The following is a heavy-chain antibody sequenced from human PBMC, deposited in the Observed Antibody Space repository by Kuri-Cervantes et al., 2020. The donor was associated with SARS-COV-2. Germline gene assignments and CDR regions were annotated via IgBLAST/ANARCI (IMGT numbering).Heavy chain of an antibody. J-gene: IGHJ4*02. CDR1: GFTFSSYG. Sequence: LSLTCAASGFTFSSYGMHWVRQAPGKGLEWVAVISYDGSNKYYADSVEGRFTISRDNSKNTLYLQMNSLRAEDTAVYYCAKDWSLGGNFRYYFDYWGQGTLVTVSS. D-gene: IGHD4-23*01. V-gene: IGHV3-30*18. CDR2: ISYDGSNK. CDR3: AKDWSLGGNFRYYFDY.